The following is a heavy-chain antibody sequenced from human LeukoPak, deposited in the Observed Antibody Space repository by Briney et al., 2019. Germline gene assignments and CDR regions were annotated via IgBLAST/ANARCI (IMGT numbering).Heavy chain of an antibody. CDR1: GYTFTGYY. CDR3: AGDGATMVRGVIDYYYYYMDV. CDR2: INPNSGGT. D-gene: IGHD3-10*01. V-gene: IGHV1-2*02. Sequence: ASVKVSCKASGYTFTGYYMHWVRQAPGQGLEWMGWINPNSGGTNYAQKFQGRVTMTRDTSISTAYMELSRLRSDDTVVYYCAGDGATMVRGVIDYYYYYMDVWGKGTTVTVSS. J-gene: IGHJ6*03.